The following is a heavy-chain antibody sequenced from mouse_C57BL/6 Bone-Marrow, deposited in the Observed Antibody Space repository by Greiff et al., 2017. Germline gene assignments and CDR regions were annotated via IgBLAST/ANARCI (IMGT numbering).Heavy chain of an antibody. CDR3: ARRAGY. V-gene: IGHV1-82*01. Sequence: QVQLQQSGPELVKPGASVKISCKASGYAFSSSWMNWVKQRPGKGLEWIGRIYPGDGDTNYNGKFKGKATLTADKSSSTAYMQLSSLTAEDSAVYFGARRAGYWGQGTTLTVSS. CDR2: IYPGDGDT. D-gene: IGHD3-3*01. J-gene: IGHJ2*01. CDR1: GYAFSSSW.